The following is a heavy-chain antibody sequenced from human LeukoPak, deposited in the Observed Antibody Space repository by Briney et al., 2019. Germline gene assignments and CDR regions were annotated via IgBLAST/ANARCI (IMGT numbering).Heavy chain of an antibody. V-gene: IGHV3-30*18. CDR3: AKESNYDFWSGYYSPFDY. D-gene: IGHD3-3*01. Sequence: GRSLRLSCAASGFTFSSYGMHWVRQAPGKGLEGVAVISYDGSNKYYADSVKGRFTISRDNSKNTLYLQMNRLRAEDTAVYYCAKESNYDFWSGYYSPFDYWGQGTLVTVSS. J-gene: IGHJ4*02. CDR2: ISYDGSNK. CDR1: GFTFSSYG.